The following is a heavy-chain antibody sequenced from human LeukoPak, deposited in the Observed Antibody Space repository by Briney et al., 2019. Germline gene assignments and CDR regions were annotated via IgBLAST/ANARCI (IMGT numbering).Heavy chain of an antibody. J-gene: IGHJ5*02. CDR3: ARGIDRGFGSGFDP. V-gene: IGHV3-48*01. Sequence: GGSLRLSCAASGFTFSYYSVNWVRQAPGKGLEWVSYISSSSSTIYYADSVKGRFTISRDNAKNSLYLQMNSLRAEDTAVYYCARGIDRGFGSGFDPWGQGTLVTVSS. CDR1: GFTFSYYS. D-gene: IGHD3-10*01. CDR2: ISSSSSTI.